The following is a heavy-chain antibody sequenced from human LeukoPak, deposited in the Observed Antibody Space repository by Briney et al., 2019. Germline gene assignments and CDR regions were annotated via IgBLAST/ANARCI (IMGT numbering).Heavy chain of an antibody. CDR3: AIRKGGPLFDY. D-gene: IGHD1-14*01. Sequence: SETLSLTCTVSGGSISSGSYYWSWIRQPAGKGLEWIGRIYTSGSTNYNPSLKSRVTISVDTSKNQFSLKLSSVTAAGTAVYYCAIRKGGPLFDYWGQGTLVTVSS. J-gene: IGHJ4*02. CDR2: IYTSGST. V-gene: IGHV4-61*02. CDR1: GGSISSGSYY.